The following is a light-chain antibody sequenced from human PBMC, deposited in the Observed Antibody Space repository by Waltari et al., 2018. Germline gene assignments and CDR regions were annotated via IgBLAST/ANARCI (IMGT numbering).Light chain of an antibody. V-gene: IGLV4-69*01. CDR3: QTGGHGTWV. CDR2: VNRGGSH. Sequence: QLVLTQSPSASASLGASVKLTCTLSSGHSSNIIAWHQQQPEKGPRYLMKVNRGGSHSKGDGIPDRFSGSSYGPGRYLTISSVQSEDEADYYCQTGGHGTWVFGGGTKLTVL. J-gene: IGLJ3*02. CDR1: SGHSSNI.